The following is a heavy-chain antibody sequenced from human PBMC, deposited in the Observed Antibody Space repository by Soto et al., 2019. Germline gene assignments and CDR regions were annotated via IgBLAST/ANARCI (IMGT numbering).Heavy chain of an antibody. CDR2: IYYSGST. CDR1: GGSISSGGYY. J-gene: IGHJ6*02. V-gene: IGHV4-31*03. D-gene: IGHD2-2*01. Sequence: PSETLSLTCTVSGGSISSGGYYWSWIRQHPGKGLEWIGYIYYSGSTYYNPSLKSRVTISVDTSKNQFSLKLSSVTAADTAVYYCARGPRGYCISTSCYGYYYYGMDVWGQGTTVTVSS. CDR3: ARGPRGYCISTSCYGYYYYGMDV.